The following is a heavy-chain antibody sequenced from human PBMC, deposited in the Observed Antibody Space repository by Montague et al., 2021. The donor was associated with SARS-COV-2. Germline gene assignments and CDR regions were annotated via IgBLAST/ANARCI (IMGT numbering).Heavy chain of an antibody. CDR3: ASPNSGWYRYFDL. CDR2: INHSGST. CDR1: GGSFSGYY. V-gene: IGHV4-34*01. D-gene: IGHD6-19*01. Sequence: SETLSLTCAVYGGSFSGYYWSWIRQPPGKGLEWIGEINHSGSTNYDPSLKSRVTISVDTSKNQFSLKLSSVTAADMAVYYCASPNSGWYRYFDLWGRGTLVTVSS. J-gene: IGHJ2*01.